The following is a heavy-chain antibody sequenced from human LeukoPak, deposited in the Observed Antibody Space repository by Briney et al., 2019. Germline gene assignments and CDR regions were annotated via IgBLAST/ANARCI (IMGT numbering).Heavy chain of an antibody. D-gene: IGHD1-26*01. CDR1: GFTFSSYS. V-gene: IGHV3-21*01. Sequence: GGSLRLSCAASGFTFSSYSMNWVRQAPGKGLEWVSSISSSSSYIYYADSVKGRFTISRDNSKNTLYLQMNSLRAEDTAVYYCAKDLDGSVGAVPSLFDYWGQGTLVTVSS. CDR3: AKDLDGSVGAVPSLFDY. CDR2: ISSSSSYI. J-gene: IGHJ4*02.